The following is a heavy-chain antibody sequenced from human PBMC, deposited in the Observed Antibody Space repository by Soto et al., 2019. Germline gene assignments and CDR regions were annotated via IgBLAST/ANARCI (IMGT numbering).Heavy chain of an antibody. V-gene: IGHV3-21*01. D-gene: IGHD6-19*01. Sequence: GGSLRLSCAASGFTFSSYSMNWVRQSPGKGLEWVSSISSSSSYIYYADSVKGRFTISRDNAKNSLYLQMNSLRAEDTAVYYCARGGSSGWYFDYWGQGTLVTVSS. CDR2: ISSSSSYI. CDR1: GFTFSSYS. CDR3: ARGGSSGWYFDY. J-gene: IGHJ4*02.